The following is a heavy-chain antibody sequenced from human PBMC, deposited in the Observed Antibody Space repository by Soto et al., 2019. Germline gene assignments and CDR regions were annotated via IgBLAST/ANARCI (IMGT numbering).Heavy chain of an antibody. CDR2: ILYDGTNK. D-gene: IGHD2-15*01. J-gene: IGHJ3*01. Sequence: QVQLVESGGGVVQPGRSLRLSCAASGFTFSSYAMHWVRQAPGKGLEWVAAILYDGTNKYYADSVKGRFTISRDSSKNTVYVQMDSLSAEDTAVYHCAKGGGRQISDAFHVWGQGTRVTVSS. V-gene: IGHV3-30-3*01. CDR3: AKGGGRQISDAFHV. CDR1: GFTFSSYA.